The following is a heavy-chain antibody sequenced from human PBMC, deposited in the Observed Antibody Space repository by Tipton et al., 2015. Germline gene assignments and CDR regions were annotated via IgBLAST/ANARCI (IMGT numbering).Heavy chain of an antibody. V-gene: IGHV4-30-4*02. J-gene: IGHJ5*02. CDR3: ARGGNNWFDP. CDR2: IYKSGIT. CDR1: SGSIRSGDDY. Sequence: TLSLTCTVSSGSIRSGDDYWSWLRQHPGKGLEWIGRIYKSGITDYTPSLKSRVSISVDTSKNQFSLKLTSVTAADTAVYYCARGGNNWFDPWGQGTLVTVSS. D-gene: IGHD2-15*01.